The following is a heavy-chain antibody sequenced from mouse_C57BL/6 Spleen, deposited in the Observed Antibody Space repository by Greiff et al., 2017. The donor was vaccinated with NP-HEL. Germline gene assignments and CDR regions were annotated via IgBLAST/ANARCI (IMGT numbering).Heavy chain of an antibody. CDR3: ARFEYDDLYYAMDY. D-gene: IGHD2-4*01. J-gene: IGHJ4*01. V-gene: IGHV1-39*01. CDR1: GYSFTDYN. CDR2: INPNYGTT. Sequence: VQLQQSGPELVKPGASVKISCKASGYSFTDYNMNWVKQSNGKSLEWIGVINPNYGTTNYNQKFKGKATLTVDQSSSTDYMQLNSLTSEDSAVYYCARFEYDDLYYAMDYWGQGTSVTVSS.